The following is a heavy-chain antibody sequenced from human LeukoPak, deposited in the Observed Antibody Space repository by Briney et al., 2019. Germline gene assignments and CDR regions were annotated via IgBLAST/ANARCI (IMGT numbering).Heavy chain of an antibody. CDR1: GGSISSYY. V-gene: IGHV4-34*01. J-gene: IGHJ4*02. D-gene: IGHD5-18*01. Sequence: SEALSLTCTVSGGSISSYYWSWIRQPPGKGLEWIGEINHSGSTNYNPSLKSRVTISADTSKNQFSLKLSSVTAADTAVYYCARVKARYSYGPFDYWGQGTLVTVSS. CDR2: INHSGST. CDR3: ARVKARYSYGPFDY.